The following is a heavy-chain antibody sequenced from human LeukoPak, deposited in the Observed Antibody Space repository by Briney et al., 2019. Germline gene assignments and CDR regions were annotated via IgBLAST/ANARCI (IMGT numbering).Heavy chain of an antibody. CDR1: GGPISSGSYY. CDR2: IYTSEST. D-gene: IGHD3-10*01. Sequence: SETLSLTCTVSGGPISSGSYYWSWIRQPAGKGLEWIGRIYTSESTNYNPSLKSRVTISLGTSKNQFSLKLSSVTAADTALYYCAGVTGSYYFYYYMDVWGKGTTVTVSS. J-gene: IGHJ6*03. CDR3: AGVTGSYYFYYYMDV. V-gene: IGHV4-61*02.